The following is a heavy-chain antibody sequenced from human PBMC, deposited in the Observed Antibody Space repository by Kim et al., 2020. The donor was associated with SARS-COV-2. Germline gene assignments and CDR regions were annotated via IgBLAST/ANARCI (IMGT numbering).Heavy chain of an antibody. CDR3: ALYNSARFDY. V-gene: IGHV1-46*01. J-gene: IGHJ4*02. CDR2: INPSDGTT. D-gene: IGHD1-20*01. Sequence: ASVKVSCKASGYTFTSYYIHWVRQAPGQGLEWMGIINPSDGTTNYAQKFQGRVTMTRDTSTSTVFMELSGLRSEDTAMYYCALYNSARFDYWGQGPLVTVSS. CDR1: GYTFTSYY.